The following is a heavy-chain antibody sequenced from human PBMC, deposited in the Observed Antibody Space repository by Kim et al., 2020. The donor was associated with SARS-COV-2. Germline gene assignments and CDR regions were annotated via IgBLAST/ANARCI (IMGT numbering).Heavy chain of an antibody. V-gene: IGHV4-59*08. Sequence: NHTPSPKSRIPISVDTSKNQFSLKLASVTAADTAVYYCGRHVSSSWLFDYWGQGILVTVSS. CDR3: GRHVSSSWLFDY. D-gene: IGHD6-13*01. J-gene: IGHJ4*02.